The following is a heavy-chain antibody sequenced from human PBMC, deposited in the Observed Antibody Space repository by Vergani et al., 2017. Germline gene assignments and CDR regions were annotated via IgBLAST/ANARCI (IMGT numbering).Heavy chain of an antibody. V-gene: IGHV4-38-2*01. D-gene: IGHD3-10*01. J-gene: IGHJ2*01. Sequence: QVQLQESGPGLVKPSETLALTCAVSGYSISSGYYWGWIRQPPGKGLEWIGSIYHSGSIYYNPSLKSRVTISVDTSKNQFSLKLSSLTAADTAVDYCARPSSXNWFGEPPSWYFDLWGRGTLVTVSS. CDR3: ARPSSXNWFGEPPSWYFDL. CDR1: GYSISSGYY. CDR2: IYHSGSI.